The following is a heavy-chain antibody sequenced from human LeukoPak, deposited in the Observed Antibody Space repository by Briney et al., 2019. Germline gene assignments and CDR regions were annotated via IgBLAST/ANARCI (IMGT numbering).Heavy chain of an antibody. D-gene: IGHD3-3*01. Sequence: GGSLRLSCAASGFTFSSYAMHWVRQAPGKGLEWVANIKQDGSEKYYVDSVKGRFTISRDNAKNSLYLQMNSLRAEDTAVYYCAREAGSGYDFWSGYSPPDCWGQGTLVTVSS. CDR2: IKQDGSEK. CDR3: AREAGSGYDFWSGYSPPDC. J-gene: IGHJ4*02. CDR1: GFTFSSYA. V-gene: IGHV3-7*01.